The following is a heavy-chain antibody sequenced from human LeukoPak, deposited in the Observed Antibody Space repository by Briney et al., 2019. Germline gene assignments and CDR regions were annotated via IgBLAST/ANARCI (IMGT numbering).Heavy chain of an antibody. Sequence: GGSLRLSCAASGFTFSSYWMHWVRQAPGKGLVWVSRINSDGSSTSYADSVKGRFTISRDNAKNTLYLQMNSLRAEDTAVYYCARQGDSYWYFDLWGRGTLVTVSS. J-gene: IGHJ2*01. CDR1: GFTFSSYW. CDR2: INSDGSST. CDR3: ARQGDSYWYFDL. V-gene: IGHV3-74*01. D-gene: IGHD2-21*02.